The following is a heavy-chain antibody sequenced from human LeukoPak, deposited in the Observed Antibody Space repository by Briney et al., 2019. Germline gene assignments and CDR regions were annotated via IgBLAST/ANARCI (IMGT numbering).Heavy chain of an antibody. CDR2: ISGSGGST. J-gene: IGHJ4*02. CDR3: AKDRTTTIFGVVIIPTEDRYSDY. Sequence: GGSLRLSCAASGFTFSSYAMSWVRQAPGKGLEWVSAISGSGGSTYYADSVKGRFTISRDNSKNTLYLQMNSLRAEDTAVYYCAKDRTTTIFGVVIIPTEDRYSDYWGQGTLVTVSS. CDR1: GFTFSSYA. V-gene: IGHV3-23*01. D-gene: IGHD3-3*01.